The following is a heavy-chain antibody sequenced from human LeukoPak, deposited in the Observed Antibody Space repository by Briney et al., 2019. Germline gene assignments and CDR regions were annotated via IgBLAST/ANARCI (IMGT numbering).Heavy chain of an antibody. Sequence: GESLKISCKGSGNTFISYWIGWVRQMPGKGLEWMGIVYPRDSDTRYSPSFQGQVTFSADKSISTAYLQWSSLKASDTAMYYCARRYYDTSGYYYFDYWGQGTLVTVSS. CDR1: GNTFISYW. J-gene: IGHJ4*02. V-gene: IGHV5-51*01. D-gene: IGHD3-22*01. CDR3: ARRYYDTSGYYYFDY. CDR2: VYPRDSDT.